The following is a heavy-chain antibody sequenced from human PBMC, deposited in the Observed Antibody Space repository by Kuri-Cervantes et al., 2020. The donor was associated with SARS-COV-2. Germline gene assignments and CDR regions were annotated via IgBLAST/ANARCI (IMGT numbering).Heavy chain of an antibody. D-gene: IGHD3-10*01. CDR1: GVSINNY. V-gene: IGHV4-59*12. CDR2: IYYSGSP. Sequence: SETLSLTCSVSGVSINNYWSWIRQPPGKGLEWIAYIYYSGSPNYNPSLKSRVTISVDMSKNQFSLKLSSVTAADTAVYYCARPRGRPGYYYYYGMDVWGQGTTVTVSS. J-gene: IGHJ6*02. CDR3: ARPRGRPGYYYYYGMDV.